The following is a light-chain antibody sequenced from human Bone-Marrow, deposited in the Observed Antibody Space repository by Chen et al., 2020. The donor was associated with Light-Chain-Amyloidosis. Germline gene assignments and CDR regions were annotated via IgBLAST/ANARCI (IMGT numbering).Light chain of an antibody. Sequence: QSALTQPASVAGSPGQSITISCTGTSSDVGGDNHVSWYHQHPDKAPQLMIYEVTNRPSWVPDRFSGSKADNTASLTISGLQTEDEADDFCSSYTITNTLVFGSGTRVTVL. J-gene: IGLJ1*01. CDR2: EVT. V-gene: IGLV2-14*01. CDR1: SSDVGGDNH. CDR3: SSYTITNTLV.